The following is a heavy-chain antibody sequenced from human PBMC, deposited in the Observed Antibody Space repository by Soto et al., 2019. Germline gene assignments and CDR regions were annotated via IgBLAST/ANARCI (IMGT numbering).Heavy chain of an antibody. V-gene: IGHV1-18*01. CDR1: GYTFTSYG. J-gene: IGHJ3*02. CDR3: ARDWAHLRYIWGSYRYAYDAFDI. CDR2: ISAYNGNT. Sequence: QVQLVQSGAGVKKPGASVKVSCKASGYTFTSYGISWVRQAPGQGLEWMGWISAYNGNTNYAQKLQGRSTRTTDRSTRTAYMEVRSLRSDDTAVYYCARDWAHLRYIWGSYRYAYDAFDIWGQGTMVTVSS. D-gene: IGHD3-16*02.